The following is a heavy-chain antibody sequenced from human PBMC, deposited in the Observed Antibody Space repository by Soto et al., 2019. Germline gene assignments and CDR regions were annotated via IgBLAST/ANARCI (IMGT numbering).Heavy chain of an antibody. J-gene: IGHJ4*02. D-gene: IGHD5-12*01. CDR2: INHSGST. Sequence: SETLSLTCAVYGGSFSGYYWSWIRQPPGKGLEWIGEINHSGSTNYNPSLKSRVTISVDTSKNQFSLKLSSVTAADTAVYYCARARRLRPDFDYWGQGILVTVSS. CDR3: ARARRLRPDFDY. V-gene: IGHV4-34*01. CDR1: GGSFSGYY.